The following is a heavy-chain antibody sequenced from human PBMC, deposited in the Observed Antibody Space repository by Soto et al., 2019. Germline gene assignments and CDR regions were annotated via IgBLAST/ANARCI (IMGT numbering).Heavy chain of an antibody. J-gene: IGHJ4*02. CDR3: ARVEYTYNYRGLDY. CDR1: GGSFRGYY. V-gene: IGHV4-34*01. D-gene: IGHD3-16*01. Sequence: SETLSLTCAVYGGSFRGYYWTWIRQPPGKGLEWIGEIDHSGSTNYNPSLKSRVTISVDTSKNQFSLKLASVTAADTAVYYCARVEYTYNYRGLDYWGQGTLGTVSS. CDR2: IDHSGST.